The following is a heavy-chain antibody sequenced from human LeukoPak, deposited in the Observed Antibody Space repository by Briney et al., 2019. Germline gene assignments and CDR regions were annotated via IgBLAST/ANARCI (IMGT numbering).Heavy chain of an antibody. CDR2: INPSGGST. J-gene: IGHJ3*02. D-gene: IGHD2-21*01. CDR3: VRDQGAYCGGDCQEGAFDI. CDR1: GYTFTSYY. V-gene: IGHV1-46*01. Sequence: ASVKVSCKASGYTFTSYYMHWVRQAPGQGLEWMGIINPSGGSTSYAQKFQGRVTMTRDTSTSTVYMELSSLRSEDTAVYYCVRDQGAYCGGDCQEGAFDIWGQGTMVTVSS.